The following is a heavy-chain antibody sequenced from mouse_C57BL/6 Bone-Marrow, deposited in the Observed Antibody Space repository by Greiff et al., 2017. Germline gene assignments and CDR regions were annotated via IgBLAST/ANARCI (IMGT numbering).Heavy chain of an antibody. CDR1: GYTFTSYW. D-gene: IGHD2-3*01. J-gene: IGHJ2*01. V-gene: IGHV1-64*01. CDR2: IHPNSGST. CDR3: ARILSGFDY. Sequence: VQLQQSGAELVKPGASVKLSCKASGYTFTSYWMHWVKQRPGQGLEWIGMIHPNSGSTNYNEKFKSKATLTVDKSSSTAYMQLSSLTSEDSAIYYCARILSGFDYWGQGTTLTVSS.